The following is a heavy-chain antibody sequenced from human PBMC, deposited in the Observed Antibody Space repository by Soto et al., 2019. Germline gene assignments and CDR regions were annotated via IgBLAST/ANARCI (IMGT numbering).Heavy chain of an antibody. V-gene: IGHV1-18*01. CDR2: ISAYNGNT. J-gene: IGHJ5*02. Sequence: ASVKVSCKASGYTFTSYCISWVREAPGQGLEWMGWISAYNGNTNYAQKLQGRVTMTTDTSTSTAYMELRSLRSDDTAVYYCARDLKLRIAVAGSWGQGTLVTVSS. D-gene: IGHD6-19*01. CDR1: GYTFTSYC. CDR3: ARDLKLRIAVAGS.